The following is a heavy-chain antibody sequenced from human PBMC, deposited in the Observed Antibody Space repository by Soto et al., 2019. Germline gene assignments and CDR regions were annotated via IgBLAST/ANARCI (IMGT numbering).Heavy chain of an antibody. CDR2: ISAYNGNT. CDR1: GYTFTSYG. D-gene: IGHD2-15*01. J-gene: IGHJ6*02. Sequence: GASVKVSCKASGYTFTSYGISWVRQAPGQGLEWMGWISAYNGNTNYAQKLQGRVTMTTDTSTSTAYMELRSLRSDDTAVYYCARSALVAHYYYYGMDVWGQGTTVTVSS. V-gene: IGHV1-18*01. CDR3: ARSALVAHYYYYGMDV.